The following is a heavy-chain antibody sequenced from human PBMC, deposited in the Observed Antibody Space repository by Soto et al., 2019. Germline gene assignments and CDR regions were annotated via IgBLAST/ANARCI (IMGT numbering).Heavy chain of an antibody. Sequence: AETLSVNRVGTGGYIGSSNCRRWVRQPPGKGLEWIGEIYHSGSTNYNPSLKSRVTISVDKSKNQFSLKLSSVTAADTAVYYCARDQRVDIVVVVAASSPRRRQGRAFDIWGPAEMVT. CDR2: IYHSGST. J-gene: IGHJ3*02. CDR1: GGYIGSSNC. V-gene: IGHV4-4*02. D-gene: IGHD2-15*01. CDR3: ARDQRVDIVVVVAASSPRRRQGRAFDI.